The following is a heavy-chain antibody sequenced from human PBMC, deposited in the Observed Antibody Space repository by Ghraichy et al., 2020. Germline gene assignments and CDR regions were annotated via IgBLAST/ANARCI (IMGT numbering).Heavy chain of an antibody. CDR2: ISSSSSYI. D-gene: IGHD5-12*01. J-gene: IGHJ4*02. CDR3: ARATERGHIVAYYFDY. Sequence: GESLNISCAASGFTFSSYSMNWVRQAPGKGLEWVSSISSSSSYIYYADSVKGRFTISRDNAKNSLYLQMNSLRAEDTAVYYCARATERGHIVAYYFDYWGQGTLVTVSS. V-gene: IGHV3-21*01. CDR1: GFTFSSYS.